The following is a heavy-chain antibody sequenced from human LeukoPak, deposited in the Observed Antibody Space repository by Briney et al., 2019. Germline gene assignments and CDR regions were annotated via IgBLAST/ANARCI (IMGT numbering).Heavy chain of an antibody. CDR3: AKGGNGYVDY. CDR1: GYTFTNYA. Sequence: ASVKVSCKTSGYTFTNYAISWVRQAPGQGLERMGWITAYNGNTNYAQKLQGRVTMTTDTSTRTAYMELRSLRSDDTAVYYCAKGGNGYVDYWGQGTLVTVSS. V-gene: IGHV1-18*04. D-gene: IGHD3-16*01. J-gene: IGHJ4*02. CDR2: ITAYNGNT.